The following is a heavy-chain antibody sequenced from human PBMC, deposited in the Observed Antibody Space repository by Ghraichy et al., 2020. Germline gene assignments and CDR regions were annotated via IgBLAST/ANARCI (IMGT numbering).Heavy chain of an antibody. Sequence: SQTLSLTCTVSGGSISSNYWSWIRQPAGKGLEWIGRIYTSGSTNYNPSLKSRVTISVDTSKNQFSLKLSSVTAADTAVYYCARGPKYCGGSSCFTEYNIWGQGTLVTVSS. CDR3: ARGPKYCGGSSCFTEYNI. CDR2: IYTSGST. J-gene: IGHJ4*02. CDR1: GGSISSNY. D-gene: IGHD2-15*01. V-gene: IGHV4-4*07.